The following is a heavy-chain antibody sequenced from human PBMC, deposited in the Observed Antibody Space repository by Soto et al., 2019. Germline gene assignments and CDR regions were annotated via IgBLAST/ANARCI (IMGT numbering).Heavy chain of an antibody. J-gene: IGHJ4*01. D-gene: IGHD4-4*01. Sequence: PGGSLRLSCAASGFIFENFGMSWVRQAPGKGLEWISSISGSGFKKYYADSVKGRFTISRDNSKNTLYLQMNSLRAEDTAIYYCAREGVTNYTDYYFDLWGHGALVTVSS. CDR3: AREGVTNYTDYYFDL. V-gene: IGHV3-23*01. CDR1: GFIFENFG. CDR2: ISGSGFKK.